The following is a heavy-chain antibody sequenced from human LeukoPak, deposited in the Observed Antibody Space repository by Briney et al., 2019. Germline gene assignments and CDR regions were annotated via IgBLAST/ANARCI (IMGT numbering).Heavy chain of an antibody. CDR2: IYYSGST. D-gene: IGHD3-22*01. Sequence: PSETLSLTCTVSGGSISSSSYYWGWIRQPPGKGLEWIGSIYYSGSTYYNPSLKSRVTISVDTSKNQFSLKLSSVTAADTAVYYCARLGYDSSRSGFDYWGQGTLVTVSS. CDR3: ARLGYDSSRSGFDY. CDR1: GGSISSSSYY. V-gene: IGHV4-39*01. J-gene: IGHJ4*02.